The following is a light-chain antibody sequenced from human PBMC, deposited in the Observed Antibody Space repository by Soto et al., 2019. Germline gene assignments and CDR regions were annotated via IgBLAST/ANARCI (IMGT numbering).Light chain of an antibody. CDR2: GVY. CDR3: QHYGYSRWT. Sequence: IVLTKSPGTLSLSPGERATLSCRASLTGNNNYLAWYQHKSGQAPRLLIYGVYTRATGIPDRFTGSGSGTEFNLTITRLEPEDSAVYCCQHYGYSRWTFGQGTKVEI. J-gene: IGKJ1*01. CDR1: LTGNNNY. V-gene: IGKV3-20*01.